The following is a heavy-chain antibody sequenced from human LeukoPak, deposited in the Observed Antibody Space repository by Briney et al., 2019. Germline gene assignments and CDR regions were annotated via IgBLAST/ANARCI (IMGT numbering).Heavy chain of an antibody. Sequence: ASVKVSCKVSGYTLTELPMHWVRQAPGKGLEWMGGFDPEDGETIYAQKFQGRVTMTEDTSTDTAYMELSSLRSEDTAVYYCATGPIAVAASRDWFDPWGQGTLVTVSS. CDR3: ATGPIAVAASRDWFDP. V-gene: IGHV1-24*01. CDR2: FDPEDGET. D-gene: IGHD6-19*01. CDR1: GYTLTELP. J-gene: IGHJ5*01.